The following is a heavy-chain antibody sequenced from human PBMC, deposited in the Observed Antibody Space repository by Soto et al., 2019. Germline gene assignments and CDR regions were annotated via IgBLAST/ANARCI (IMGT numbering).Heavy chain of an antibody. CDR3: ARGVVGFLEWLLDY. J-gene: IGHJ4*02. CDR1: GFTFSSYW. D-gene: IGHD3-3*01. V-gene: IGHV3-7*01. CDR2: IKQDGSEK. Sequence: EVQLVESGGGLVQPGGSLRLSCAASGFTFSSYWMSWVRQAPGKGLEWVANIKQDGSEKYYVDSVKGRFTISRDNAKKSLYLQMNSLRAEDTAVYYCARGVVGFLEWLLDYWGQGTLVTVSS.